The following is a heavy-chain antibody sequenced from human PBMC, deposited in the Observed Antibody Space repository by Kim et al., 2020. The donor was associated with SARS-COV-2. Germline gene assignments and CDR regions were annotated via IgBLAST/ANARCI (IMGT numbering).Heavy chain of an antibody. J-gene: IGHJ5*02. Sequence: YNPSLKSRVTISIDTSKNQFSLKRSSVTATDTAVYYCARLDSSSWYSFDPWGQGTLVTVSS. V-gene: IGHV4-59*08. D-gene: IGHD3-22*01. CDR3: ARLDSSSWYSFDP.